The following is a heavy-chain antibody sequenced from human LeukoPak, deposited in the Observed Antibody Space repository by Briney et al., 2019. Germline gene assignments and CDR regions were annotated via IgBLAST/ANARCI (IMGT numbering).Heavy chain of an antibody. D-gene: IGHD3-3*01. CDR1: GGSISSYY. J-gene: IGHJ5*02. Sequence: PSETLSLTCTVSGGSISSYYWSWIRQPPGKGLEWIGYIYYSGSTNYNPSLKSRVTISVDTSKNQFSLKLSSVTAADTAVYYCARARRIGFDWFDPWGQGTLVTVSS. V-gene: IGHV4-59*01. CDR3: ARARRIGFDWFDP. CDR2: IYYSGST.